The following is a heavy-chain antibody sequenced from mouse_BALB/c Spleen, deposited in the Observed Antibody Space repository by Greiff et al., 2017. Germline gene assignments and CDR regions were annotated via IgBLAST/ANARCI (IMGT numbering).Heavy chain of an antibody. V-gene: IGHV5-17*02. CDR3: AREGLRGDWFAY. Sequence: EVQRVESGGGLVQPGGSRKLSCAASGFTFSSFGMHWVRQAPEKGLEWVAYISSGSSTIYYADTVKGRFTISRDNPKNTLFLQMTSLRSEDTAMYYCAREGLRGDWFAYWGQGTLVTVSA. D-gene: IGHD2-4*01. CDR2: ISSGSSTI. J-gene: IGHJ3*01. CDR1: GFTFSSFG.